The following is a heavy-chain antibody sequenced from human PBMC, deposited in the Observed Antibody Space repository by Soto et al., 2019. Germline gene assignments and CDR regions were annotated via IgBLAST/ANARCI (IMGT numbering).Heavy chain of an antibody. CDR2: INSDGSRT. D-gene: IGHD3-10*01. J-gene: IGHJ5*02. CDR1: GFTFSSYR. CDR3: ARVLTGSRNWFDP. Sequence: EVQLVESGGGLVQPGESLRLSCAASGFTFSSYRMHWVRQAPGKGLVWVSRINSDGSRTNYADSVKGRFTVSRDNAKNTQYLQMNSLRAEDTAVYYCARVLTGSRNWFDPWGQGTLVTVSS. V-gene: IGHV3-74*01.